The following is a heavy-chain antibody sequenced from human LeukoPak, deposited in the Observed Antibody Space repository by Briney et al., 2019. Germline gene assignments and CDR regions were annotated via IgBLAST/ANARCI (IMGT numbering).Heavy chain of an antibody. CDR3: ARALVATIDDY. CDR1: GFTFSSYW. V-gene: IGHV3-7*01. CDR2: IKQDGREK. Sequence: GGSLRLSCAASGFTFSSYWMSWIRQAPGKGLEWVANIKQDGREKYYVDSVKGRFTISRDDAKNSLYLQINSLRAEDTAVYYCARALVATIDDYWGQGTLVTVSS. D-gene: IGHD5-12*01. J-gene: IGHJ4*02.